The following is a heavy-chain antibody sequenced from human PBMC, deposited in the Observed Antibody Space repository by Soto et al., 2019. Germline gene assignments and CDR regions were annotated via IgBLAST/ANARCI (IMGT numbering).Heavy chain of an antibody. J-gene: IGHJ4*02. Sequence: GGSLRLSCAASGFTSSSYGMHWVRQAPGKGLEWVAVISYDGSNKYYADSVKGRFTISRDNSKNTLYLQMNSLRAEDTAVYYCAKDLSDYDSSGPRHFDYWGQGTLVTVSS. CDR2: ISYDGSNK. D-gene: IGHD3-22*01. CDR1: GFTSSSYG. CDR3: AKDLSDYDSSGPRHFDY. V-gene: IGHV3-30*18.